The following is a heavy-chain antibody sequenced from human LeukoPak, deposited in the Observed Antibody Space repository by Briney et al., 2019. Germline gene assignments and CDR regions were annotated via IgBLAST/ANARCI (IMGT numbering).Heavy chain of an antibody. CDR2: STGSGGTT. D-gene: IGHD1-26*01. CDR3: AKNVLGSGSYSWYFDL. CDR1: GLTFSSYG. V-gene: IGHV3-23*01. Sequence: GGSLRLSCAASGLTFSSYGLSWVRQAPAKGLEWVSSSTGSGGTTHADSVRGRFTISRDNSKSTLYLQRNSLRVEDTAVYYCAKNVLGSGSYSWYFDLWGRGTLVTVSS. J-gene: IGHJ2*01.